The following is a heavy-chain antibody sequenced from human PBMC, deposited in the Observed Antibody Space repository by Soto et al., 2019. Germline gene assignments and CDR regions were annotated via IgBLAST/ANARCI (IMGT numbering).Heavy chain of an antibody. Sequence: PSETLSLTCTVSGGSISSGGYYWSWIRQHPGKGLEWIGYIYYSGSTYYNPSLKSRVTISVDTSKNQFSLKLSSVTAADTAVYYCARDIPTNLWDGSGSYYNWFDPWGQGTLVTVSS. CDR1: GGSISSGGYY. CDR3: ARDIPTNLWDGSGSYYNWFDP. D-gene: IGHD3-10*01. CDR2: IYYSGST. V-gene: IGHV4-31*03. J-gene: IGHJ5*02.